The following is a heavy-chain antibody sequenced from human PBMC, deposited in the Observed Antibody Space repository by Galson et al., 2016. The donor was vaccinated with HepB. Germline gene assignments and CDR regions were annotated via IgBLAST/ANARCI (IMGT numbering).Heavy chain of an antibody. CDR3: SYTLDY. CDR2: IKGDGSEK. Sequence: SLRLSCAASGFSFSDSWMDWVRQAPGRGLEWVANIKGDGSEKYYLDSVKGRFTISRDNAKNSLYLQMNSLTAEDTAVYYCSYTLDYWGQGTLLTVSS. V-gene: IGHV3-7*01. CDR1: GFSFSDSW. J-gene: IGHJ4*02.